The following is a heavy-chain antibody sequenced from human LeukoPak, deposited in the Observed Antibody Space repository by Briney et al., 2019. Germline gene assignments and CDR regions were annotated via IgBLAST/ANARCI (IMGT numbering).Heavy chain of an antibody. D-gene: IGHD5-12*01. CDR1: GFTFGSYW. Sequence: PGGSLRLSCAASGFTFGSYWMHWVRQAPGKGLVWVSRINSDGSITSYADSVKGRFTISGDNAKNTLYLQLNSLKADDTAVYYCARGSEYSGYDYRGYYWGQGTQVTVSS. CDR2: INSDGSIT. V-gene: IGHV3-74*01. CDR3: ARGSEYSGYDYRGYY. J-gene: IGHJ4*02.